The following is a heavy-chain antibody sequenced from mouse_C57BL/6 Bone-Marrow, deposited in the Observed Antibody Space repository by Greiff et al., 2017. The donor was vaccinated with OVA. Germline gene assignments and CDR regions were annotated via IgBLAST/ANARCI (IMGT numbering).Heavy chain of an antibody. CDR2: INPYNGGT. D-gene: IGHD2-3*01. Sequence: SGPVLVKPGASVKMSCKASGYTFTDYYMNWVKQSHGKSLEWIGVINPYNGGTSYNQKFKGKATLTVDKSSSTAYMELNSLTSEDSAVYYCSRRGWLLRNFDVWGTGTTVTVSS. CDR3: SRRGWLLRNFDV. CDR1: GYTFTDYY. J-gene: IGHJ1*03. V-gene: IGHV1-19*01.